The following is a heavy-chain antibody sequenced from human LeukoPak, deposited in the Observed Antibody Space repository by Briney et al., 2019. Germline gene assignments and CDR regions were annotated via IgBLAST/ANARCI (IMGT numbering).Heavy chain of an antibody. CDR1: GFTFSNAW. Sequence: PGGSLRLSCAASGFTFSNAWMSWIRQPPGKGLEWIGEINHSGSTNYNPSLKSRVTISVDTSKNQFSLKLSTVTAADTAVYYCARAVRGVNRGAAIGWFDPWVQGTLVIVSS. CDR2: INHSGST. CDR3: ARAVRGVNRGAAIGWFDP. D-gene: IGHD3-10*01. J-gene: IGHJ5*02. V-gene: IGHV4-34*01.